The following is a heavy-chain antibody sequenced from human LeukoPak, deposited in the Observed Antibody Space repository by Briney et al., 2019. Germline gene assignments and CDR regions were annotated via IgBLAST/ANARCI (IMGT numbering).Heavy chain of an antibody. Sequence: TSETLSLTCAVYGGSFSGDYWSWIRQPPGKGLEWIGEINHSGSTNYNPSLKSRVTISVDTSKNQFSLKVSSVTAADTAVYYCARVLAVAGIYYYYYYYMDVWGKGTTVTVSS. CDR1: GGSFSGDY. V-gene: IGHV4-34*01. CDR2: INHSGST. D-gene: IGHD6-19*01. J-gene: IGHJ6*03. CDR3: ARVLAVAGIYYYYYYYMDV.